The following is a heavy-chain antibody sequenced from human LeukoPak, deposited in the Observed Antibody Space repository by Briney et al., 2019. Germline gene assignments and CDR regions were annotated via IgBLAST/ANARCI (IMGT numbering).Heavy chain of an antibody. J-gene: IGHJ5*02. CDR3: ARRLRAESDASPDNWIGP. CDR2: INYSGST. D-gene: IGHD3-16*01. V-gene: IGHV4-59*08. CDR1: GGSISSYY. Sequence: SETLSLTCSVSGGSISSYYWSWIRQPPGKGLEWIGYINYSGSTNYNPSLKSRVTISVDTSKNQFSLELSSVTAADTAVYYCARRLRAESDASPDNWIGPWGQGALVTVSS.